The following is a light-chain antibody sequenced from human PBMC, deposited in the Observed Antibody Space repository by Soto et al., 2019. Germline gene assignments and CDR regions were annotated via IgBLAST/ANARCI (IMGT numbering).Light chain of an antibody. CDR1: QSVSSY. CDR3: QKRSNWPLT. Sequence: EIVLTQSPATLSLSPGERATLSCRASQSVSSYLAWYQQKPGQAPRLLIYDASNRATGIPARFSGSGSGTDFTLPISSLEPEDFAVYYCQKRSNWPLTFGPGTKVDIK. J-gene: IGKJ3*01. V-gene: IGKV3-11*01. CDR2: DAS.